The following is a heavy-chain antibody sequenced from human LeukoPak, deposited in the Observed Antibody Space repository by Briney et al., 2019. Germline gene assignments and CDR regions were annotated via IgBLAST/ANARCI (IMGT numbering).Heavy chain of an antibody. CDR3: ARYGITIVRGGKYDFDS. V-gene: IGHV4-59*08. Sequence: SETLSLTCTVSGGSISGYFWSWIRQPPGKGLEWIGYIHYSGSTNYNPSLNSRVTISVDTSKNQFSLRLCSVTAADTAAYYCARYGITIVRGGKYDFDSWGQGTLVTVSS. CDR1: GGSISGYF. D-gene: IGHD3-10*01. J-gene: IGHJ4*02. CDR2: IHYSGST.